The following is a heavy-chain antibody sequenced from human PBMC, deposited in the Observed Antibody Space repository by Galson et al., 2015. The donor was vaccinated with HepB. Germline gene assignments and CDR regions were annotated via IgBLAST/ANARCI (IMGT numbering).Heavy chain of an antibody. J-gene: IGHJ4*02. D-gene: IGHD3-16*01. CDR2: IRSKGNNYAT. Sequence: SLRLSCAASEFNFSGSAIHWVRQAPGRGLEWVGLIRSKGNNYATAYGASVKGRFTITRDDSKDTAFLQLTSLKIEDTAGYYCGGGGDYWGQGTLVTVSS. CDR3: GGGGDY. V-gene: IGHV3-73*01. CDR1: EFNFSGSA.